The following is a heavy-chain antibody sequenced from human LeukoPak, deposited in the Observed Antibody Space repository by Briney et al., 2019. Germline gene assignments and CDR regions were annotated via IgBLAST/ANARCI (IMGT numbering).Heavy chain of an antibody. V-gene: IGHV4-4*09. CDR3: ARRILVPQGGDWFDP. CDR1: GGSISSYY. CDR2: IYTSGST. Sequence: SETLSLTCTVSGGSISSYYWSWIRQPPGKGLEWIGYIYTSGSTNYNPSLKSRVTISVDTSKNQFPLKLSSVTAADTAVYYCARRILVPQGGDWFDPWGQGTLVTVSS. J-gene: IGHJ5*02. D-gene: IGHD2-2*01.